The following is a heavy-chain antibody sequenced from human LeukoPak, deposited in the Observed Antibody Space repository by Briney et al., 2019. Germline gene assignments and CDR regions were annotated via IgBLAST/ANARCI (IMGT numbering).Heavy chain of an antibody. J-gene: IGHJ6*03. Sequence: SETLSLTCTVSGGSISSYYWSWIRQPPGKGLEWIGYIYYSGSTNYNPSLKSRVTISVDTSKNQFSLKLSSVTAADTAVYYCARLYPYYYYYMDVWGKGTTVTVSS. CDR1: GGSISSYY. CDR2: IYYSGST. V-gene: IGHV4-59*01. CDR3: ARLYPYYYYYMDV. D-gene: IGHD2-8*01.